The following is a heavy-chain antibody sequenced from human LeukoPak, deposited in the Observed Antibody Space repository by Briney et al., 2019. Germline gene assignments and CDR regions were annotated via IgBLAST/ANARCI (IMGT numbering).Heavy chain of an antibody. J-gene: IGHJ4*02. CDR1: GFTFSDYY. Sequence: PGGSLRLSCAASGFTFSDYYMSWIRQAPGKGLEWVSYISSGGSTIYYADSVKGRFTISSDNTKKSLYVQMNSLRAEDTAVYYCARSRLWFGESLPGTSLPYFDFWGQGTLVTVSS. CDR3: ARSRLWFGESLPGTSLPYFDF. CDR2: ISSGGSTI. D-gene: IGHD3-10*01. V-gene: IGHV3-11*04.